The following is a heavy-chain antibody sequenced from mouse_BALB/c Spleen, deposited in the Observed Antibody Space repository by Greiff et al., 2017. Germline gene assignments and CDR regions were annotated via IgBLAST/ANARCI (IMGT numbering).Heavy chain of an antibody. CDR2: ISSGGSYT. CDR3: ARDDGNYEIWFAY. Sequence: DVQLVESGGGLVKPGGSLKLSCAASGFTFSSYAMSWVRQSPEKRLEWVAEISSGGSYTYYPDTVTGRFTISRDNAKNTLYLEMSSLRSEDTAMYYCARDDGNYEIWFAYWGQGTLVTVSA. V-gene: IGHV5-9-4*01. D-gene: IGHD2-1*01. J-gene: IGHJ3*01. CDR1: GFTFSSYA.